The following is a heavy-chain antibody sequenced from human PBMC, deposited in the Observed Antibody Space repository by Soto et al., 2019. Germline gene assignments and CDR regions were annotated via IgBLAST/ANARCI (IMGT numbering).Heavy chain of an antibody. CDR1: GGSISSGGYS. D-gene: IGHD3-10*01. Sequence: SETLSLTCAVSGGSISSGGYSWSWIRQPPGKGLEWIGYIYHSGSTYYNPSLKSRVTISVDTSKNQFSLKLSSVTAADTAVYYCARDRRLITMVRGVSLWFDPWGQGTLVTVSS. J-gene: IGHJ5*02. CDR3: ARDRRLITMVRGVSLWFDP. CDR2: IYHSGST. V-gene: IGHV4-30-2*01.